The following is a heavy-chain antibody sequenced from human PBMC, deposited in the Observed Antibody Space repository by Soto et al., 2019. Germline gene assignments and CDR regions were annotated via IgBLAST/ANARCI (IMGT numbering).Heavy chain of an antibody. J-gene: IGHJ3*02. Sequence: EAQLLESGGELVQPGGSLRLSCAASGFTFSSHGMSWVRQAPGKGLEWIAGLSRGGGSTYYADSVKGRFTISRDNSKNTLDLIMNSLRVEDTALYYCAKDGIFRTDGFDIWGQGTMVTVSS. CDR3: AKDGIFRTDGFDI. D-gene: IGHD1-20*01. CDR2: LSRGGGST. V-gene: IGHV3-23*01. CDR1: GFTFSSHG.